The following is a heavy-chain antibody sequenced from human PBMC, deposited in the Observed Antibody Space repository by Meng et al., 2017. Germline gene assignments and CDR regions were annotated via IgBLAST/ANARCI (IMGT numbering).Heavy chain of an antibody. J-gene: IGHJ2*01. CDR2: IYYSGST. CDR1: GGSISSSSYY. D-gene: IGHD6-13*01. CDR3: ARGQVVYSSSWHQSTLYWYFDL. Sequence: SETLSLTCTVSGGSISSSSYYWGWIRQPPGKGLEWIGSIYYSGSTYYNPSLKSRVTISVDTSKNQFSLKLSSVTAADTAVYYCARGQVVYSSSWHQSTLYWYFDLWGRGTLVTVSS. V-gene: IGHV4-39*07.